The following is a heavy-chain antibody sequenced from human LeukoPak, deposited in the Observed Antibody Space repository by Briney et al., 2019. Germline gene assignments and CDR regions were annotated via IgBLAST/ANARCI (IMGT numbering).Heavy chain of an antibody. D-gene: IGHD7-27*01. CDR2: ISYDGSNK. Sequence: PGGSLRLSCAASGFTFSSYAMHWVRQAPGKGLEWVAVISYDGSNKYYADSVKGRFTISRDNSKNTLYLQMNSLRAEDTAVYYCARVIRNWGSALVDYWGQGTLVTVSS. J-gene: IGHJ4*02. V-gene: IGHV3-30-3*01. CDR3: ARVIRNWGSALVDY. CDR1: GFTFSSYA.